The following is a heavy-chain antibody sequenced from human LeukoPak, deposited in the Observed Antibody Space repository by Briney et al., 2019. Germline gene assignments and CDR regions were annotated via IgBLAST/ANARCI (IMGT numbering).Heavy chain of an antibody. Sequence: SETLSLTCAVYGGSFSGYYWSWIRQPPGKGLEWIGEINHSGSTNYNPSLKSRVTISVDTSKNQFSLKLSSVTAADTAVYYCAGRRDYWGQGTLVTVSS. CDR3: AGRRDY. CDR2: INHSGST. V-gene: IGHV4-34*01. CDR1: GGSFSGYY. J-gene: IGHJ4*02.